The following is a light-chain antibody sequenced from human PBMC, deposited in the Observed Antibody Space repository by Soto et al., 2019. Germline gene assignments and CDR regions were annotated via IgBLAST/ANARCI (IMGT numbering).Light chain of an antibody. CDR2: GAS. J-gene: IGKJ1*01. CDR1: QSVSSSY. Sequence: EIVLTQSPGTLSLSPGERATLSCRASQSVSSSYLAWYQQKPGQAPRLLIFGASSRATGIPDRFSGSGSGNDFTLTISRLEPEDFAVYYCQQSGSSPRTFGQGTKVEFK. CDR3: QQSGSSPRT. V-gene: IGKV3-20*01.